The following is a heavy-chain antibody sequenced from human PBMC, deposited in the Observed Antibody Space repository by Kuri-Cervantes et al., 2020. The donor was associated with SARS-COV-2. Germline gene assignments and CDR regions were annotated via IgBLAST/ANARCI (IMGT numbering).Heavy chain of an antibody. Sequence: GESLKISCAASGFTFSSYGMHWVRQAPGKGLEWLSYISGTSTYTYYAESVKGRFTISRDNAKNSLYLQMSSLRAEDTASYYCARDTRAFSWRAPQRSSYMDVWGKRTTVTVSS. V-gene: IGHV3-21*05. D-gene: IGHD3-3*01. CDR1: GFTFSSYG. J-gene: IGHJ6*04. CDR3: ARDTRAFSWRAPQRSSYMDV. CDR2: ISGTSTYT.